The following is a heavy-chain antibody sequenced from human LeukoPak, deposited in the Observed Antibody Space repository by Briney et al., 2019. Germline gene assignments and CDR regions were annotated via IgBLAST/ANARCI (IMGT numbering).Heavy chain of an antibody. D-gene: IGHD1-20*01. CDR3: ARHLSRYNWNDGDAFDI. CDR1: GYSFTSYW. Sequence: GESLKISCKGSGYSFTSYWIGWVRQMPGKVLEWMGIIYPGDSDTRYSPSFQGQVTISADKSISTAYLQWSSLKASDTAMYYCARHLSRYNWNDGDAFDIWGQGTMVTVSS. CDR2: IYPGDSDT. J-gene: IGHJ3*02. V-gene: IGHV5-51*01.